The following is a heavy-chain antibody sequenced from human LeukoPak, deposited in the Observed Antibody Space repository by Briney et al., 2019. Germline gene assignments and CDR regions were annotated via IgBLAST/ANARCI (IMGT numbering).Heavy chain of an antibody. Sequence: PGGSLRLSCVASGFTFSDHFMDWVRQAPGKGLDWVGRTRNNANSYTTDYAASVKGRFTISRDDSKNSLYLQMNSLKTEDTAVYYCARARGIYYFYYMDVWGKGTTVTVSS. CDR2: TRNNANSYTT. V-gene: IGHV3-72*01. CDR3: ARARGIYYFYYMDV. CDR1: GFTFSDHF. J-gene: IGHJ6*03. D-gene: IGHD6-13*01.